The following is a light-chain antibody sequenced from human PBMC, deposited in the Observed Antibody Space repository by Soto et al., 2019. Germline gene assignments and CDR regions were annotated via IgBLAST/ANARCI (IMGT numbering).Light chain of an antibody. V-gene: IGKV1-39*01. CDR3: QQYNTYST. CDR2: AAS. CDR1: QSIVSY. Sequence: DIQMTQSPSSLSASVGDRVTITCRASQSIVSYLNWYQQKPGKAPKLLIYAASSLRSGVPSRFSGSGSETDFTLTISSLQPDDFATYYCQQYNTYSTFGQGTKVDI. J-gene: IGKJ1*01.